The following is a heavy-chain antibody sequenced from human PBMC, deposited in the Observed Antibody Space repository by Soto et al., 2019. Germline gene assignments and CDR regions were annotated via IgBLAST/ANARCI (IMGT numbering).Heavy chain of an antibody. J-gene: IGHJ5*02. CDR3: ARVYSNSSGYFYKWFDP. D-gene: IGHD3-22*01. Sequence: ASVKVSCKASGYTFTSYGINWVRQAPGQGLEWMGWISVYNGNTNYAQKLQGRVTMTTDTSTSTAYMELRSLRSDDTAVYYCARVYSNSSGYFYKWFDPWGQGTLVTVSS. CDR2: ISVYNGNT. CDR1: GYTFTSYG. V-gene: IGHV1-18*01.